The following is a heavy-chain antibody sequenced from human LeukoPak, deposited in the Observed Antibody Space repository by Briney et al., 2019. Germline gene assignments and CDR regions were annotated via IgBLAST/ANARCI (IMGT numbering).Heavy chain of an antibody. Sequence: GGSLRLSCAASGFTFSNAWMSWVRQAPGKGLEWVGRVKIKTDGGTTDYAAPVKGRFTISRDDSKNMLSLQMNSLKTEDTAVYYCTTAGYWGQGTLVTVSS. CDR2: VKIKTDGGTT. D-gene: IGHD2-8*02. CDR3: TTAGY. J-gene: IGHJ4*02. CDR1: GFTFSNAW. V-gene: IGHV3-15*01.